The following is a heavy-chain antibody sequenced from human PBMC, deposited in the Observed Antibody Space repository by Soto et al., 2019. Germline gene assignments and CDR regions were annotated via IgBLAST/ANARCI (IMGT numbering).Heavy chain of an antibody. CDR1: GGSISSSSYY. CDR2: IYYSGST. V-gene: IGHV4-39*01. CDR3: AISYYSDSSGYFIR. J-gene: IGHJ4*02. Sequence: SETLSLTCTVSGGSISSSSYYWGWIRQPPGKGLEWIGSIYYSGSTYYNPSLKSRVTISVDTSKNQFSLKLSSVTAADTAVYYCAISYYSDSSGYFIRWGQGTLVTVSS. D-gene: IGHD3-22*01.